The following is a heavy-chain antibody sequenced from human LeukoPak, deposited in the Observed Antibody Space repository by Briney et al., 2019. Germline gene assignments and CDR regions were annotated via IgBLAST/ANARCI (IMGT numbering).Heavy chain of an antibody. CDR3: ARDREQQLVRSGVDY. J-gene: IGHJ4*02. D-gene: IGHD6-13*01. Sequence: PGGSLRLSCAASGFTFSSYAMHWVRQAPGKGLEWVAVISYDGSNKYYADSVKGRFTISRDNSKNTLYLQMNSLRAEDTAVYYCARDREQQLVRSGVDYWGQGTLVTVSS. V-gene: IGHV3-30-3*01. CDR2: ISYDGSNK. CDR1: GFTFSSYA.